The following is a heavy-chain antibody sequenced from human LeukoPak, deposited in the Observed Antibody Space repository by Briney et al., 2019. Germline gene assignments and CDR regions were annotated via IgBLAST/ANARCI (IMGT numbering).Heavy chain of an antibody. J-gene: IGHJ6*02. CDR3: SRDNLWFGEPSRNYYGMDV. V-gene: IGHV3-48*04. D-gene: IGHD3-10*01. CDR2: INGGGSPI. Sequence: PGGSLRLSCAASGFTFSRDSMNWVRQAPGKGLEWVSYINGGGSPIYYADSVRGRFTISRDNAKNSLYLQMNSLRAEDTAMYYCSRDNLWFGEPSRNYYGMDVWGQGTSVTVSS. CDR1: GFTFSRDS.